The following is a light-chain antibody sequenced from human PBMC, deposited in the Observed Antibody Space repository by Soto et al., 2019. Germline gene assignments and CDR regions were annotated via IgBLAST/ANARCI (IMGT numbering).Light chain of an antibody. Sequence: QSVLTQPPSASGTPGQRSTISCSGSSSNIGSNTVNWYQQLPGTAPKLLIYSNNQRPSGVPDRFSGSKSGTSASLAISGLQSEDEADYYCAAWDDSLTGYVFGTGTKLTVL. V-gene: IGLV1-44*01. CDR3: AAWDDSLTGYV. CDR2: SNN. CDR1: SSNIGSNT. J-gene: IGLJ1*01.